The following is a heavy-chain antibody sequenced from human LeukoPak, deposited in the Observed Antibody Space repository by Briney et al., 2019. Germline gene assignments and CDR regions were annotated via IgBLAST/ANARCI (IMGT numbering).Heavy chain of an antibody. CDR2: IYTSGST. D-gene: IGHD3-22*01. CDR3: ARVSPHYYDSSGPNDAFDI. Sequence: SETLSLTCTVSGGSISSGSYYWSWIRQPAGKGLEWIGRIYTSGSTNYNPSLKSRVTISVDTSKNQFSLKLSSVTAADTAVYYCARVSPHYYDSSGPNDAFDIWGQGTMVAVSS. CDR1: GGSISSGSYY. J-gene: IGHJ3*02. V-gene: IGHV4-61*02.